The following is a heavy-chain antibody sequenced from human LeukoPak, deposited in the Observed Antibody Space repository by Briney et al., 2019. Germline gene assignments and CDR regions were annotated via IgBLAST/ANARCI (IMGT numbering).Heavy chain of an antibody. V-gene: IGHV3-66*01. CDR3: ARDFSVATGNALDI. D-gene: IGHD5-12*01. CDR2: IYSGGST. J-gene: IGHJ3*02. Sequence: GGSLRLSCAASGFTVSSNYMSWVRQAPGKGLEWVSVIYSGGSTYYADSVKGRFTISRDNSKNTLYLQMNSLRAEDTAVYYCARDFSVATGNALDIWGQGTMVTVSS. CDR1: GFTVSSNY.